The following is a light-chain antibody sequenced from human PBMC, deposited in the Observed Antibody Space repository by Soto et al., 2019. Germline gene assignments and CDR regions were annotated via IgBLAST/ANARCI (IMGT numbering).Light chain of an antibody. CDR3: QQYGSSWT. Sequence: EIVMTQSPATLSVSAGERATLSFRASQSVSSNLACYQQKPGQAPRLLIYGASSRATGIPDRFSGSGSGTDFTLTISRLEPEDFAVYYCQQYGSSWTFGQGTKVDI. CDR2: GAS. J-gene: IGKJ1*01. V-gene: IGKV3-20*01. CDR1: QSVSSN.